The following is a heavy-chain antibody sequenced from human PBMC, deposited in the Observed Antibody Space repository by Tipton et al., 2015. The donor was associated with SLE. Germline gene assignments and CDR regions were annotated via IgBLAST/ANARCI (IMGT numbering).Heavy chain of an antibody. CDR3: ARGDTSFGVTPPHV. V-gene: IGHV4-39*07. CDR2: IYYSGST. CDR1: GGSISSSSYY. J-gene: IGHJ6*04. D-gene: IGHD3-3*01. Sequence: LRLSCTVSGGSISSSSYYWGWIRQPPGKGLEWIGSIYYSGSTYYNPSLKSRVTISVDTSKNQFSLKLSSVTAADTAVYYCARGDTSFGVTPPHVWGKGTTVTVSS.